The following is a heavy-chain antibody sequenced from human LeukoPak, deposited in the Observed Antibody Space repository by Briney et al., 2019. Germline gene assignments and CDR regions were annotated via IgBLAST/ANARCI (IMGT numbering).Heavy chain of an antibody. CDR3: AKWQYYDSSGYPIDY. CDR2: ISGSGGST. Sequence: ASVKVSCKASGGTFSSYAISWVRQAPGKGLEWVSAISGSGGSTYYADSVKGRFTISRDNSKNTLYLQMNSLRAEDTAVYYCAKWQYYDSSGYPIDYWGQGTLVTVSS. CDR1: GGTFSSYA. J-gene: IGHJ4*02. V-gene: IGHV3-23*01. D-gene: IGHD3-22*01.